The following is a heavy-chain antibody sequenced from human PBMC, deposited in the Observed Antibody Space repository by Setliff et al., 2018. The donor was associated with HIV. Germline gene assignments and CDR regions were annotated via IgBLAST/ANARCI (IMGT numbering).Heavy chain of an antibody. D-gene: IGHD1-26*01. CDR3: ATYSAGEGGRGY. CDR2: IYYSGST. CDR1: GGSFNGYY. V-gene: IGHV4-59*01. J-gene: IGHJ4*02. Sequence: PSETLSLTCAVYGGSFNGYYWSWIRQPPGKGLEWIGSIYYSGSTNYNPSLKSRVTISVDTSKNQFSLRLSSVTAADTAVYYCATYSAGEGGRGYWGQGRLVTVSS.